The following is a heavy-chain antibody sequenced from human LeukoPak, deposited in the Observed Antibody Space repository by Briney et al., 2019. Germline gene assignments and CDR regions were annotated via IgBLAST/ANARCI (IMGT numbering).Heavy chain of an antibody. CDR2: IWYDGVNK. CDR3: ARVQGGYNPDY. V-gene: IGHV3-33*08. J-gene: IGHJ4*02. CDR1: RLTLSSNY. D-gene: IGHD5-24*01. Sequence: GGSLRLSCAASRLTLSSNYMNCVRQAPGKWLEWVAVIWYDGVNKYYEDSVKGRFSISRDNSKNTVYLQMNSLRAEDTAVYYCARVQGGYNPDYWGQGTLVTVSS.